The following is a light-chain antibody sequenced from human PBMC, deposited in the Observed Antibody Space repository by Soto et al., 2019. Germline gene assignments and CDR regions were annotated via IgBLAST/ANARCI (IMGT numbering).Light chain of an antibody. CDR1: QGISSY. Sequence: AIRMTQSPSSLSASTGDRVTITCRANQGISSYLAWYQQKPGKAPKLLIYAASTLQSGVPSRFSGSRSGTDFTLTLSCLQSEDFAAYYCQQYYSYPPKFGQGTKRDIK. J-gene: IGKJ1*01. V-gene: IGKV1-8*01. CDR2: AAS. CDR3: QQYYSYPPK.